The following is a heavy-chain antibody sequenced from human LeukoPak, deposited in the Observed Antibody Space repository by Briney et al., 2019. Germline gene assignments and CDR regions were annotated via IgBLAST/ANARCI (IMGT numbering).Heavy chain of an antibody. CDR2: ISSSSSYI. D-gene: IGHD2-21*02. J-gene: IGHJ6*02. CDR1: GFTFSSYS. CDR3: ARTAGDYTYGMDV. V-gene: IGHV3-21*01. Sequence: PGRSLRLSCAASGFTFSSYSMNWVRQAPGKGLEWVSSISSSSSYIYYADSVKGRFTISRDNAKNSLYLQMNSLRAEDTAVYYCARTAGDYTYGMDVWGQGTTVTVSS.